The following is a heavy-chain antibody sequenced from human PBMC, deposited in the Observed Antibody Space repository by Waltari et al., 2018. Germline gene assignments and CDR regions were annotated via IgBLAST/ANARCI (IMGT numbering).Heavy chain of an antibody. CDR3: ARGPYYYDSSGYY. CDR2: IYSGGST. V-gene: IGHV3-53*01. J-gene: IGHJ4*02. Sequence: EVQLVESGGGLIQPGGSLRLSCAASGFTVSSNYMSWVRQAPGKGLEWVSVIYSGGSTYYAYSVKGRFTISRDNSKNTLYLQMNSLRAEDTAVYYCARGPYYYDSSGYYWGQGTLVTVSS. D-gene: IGHD3-22*01. CDR1: GFTVSSNY.